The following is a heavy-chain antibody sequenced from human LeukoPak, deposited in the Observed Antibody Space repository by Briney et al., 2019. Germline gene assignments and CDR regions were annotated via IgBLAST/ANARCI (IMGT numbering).Heavy chain of an antibody. CDR3: ARGRERVVATMGYY. D-gene: IGHD5-12*01. V-gene: IGHV1-58*02. CDR1: GFSFTTSA. J-gene: IGHJ4*02. Sequence: ASVTVSCKASGFSFTTSAMQWVRQARGQRLEWIGWIVVGSGHTRYAQKFQERITITRDMSTSTAYMELRSLRSDDTAVYYCARGRERVVATMGYYWGQGTLVTVSS. CDR2: IVVGSGHT.